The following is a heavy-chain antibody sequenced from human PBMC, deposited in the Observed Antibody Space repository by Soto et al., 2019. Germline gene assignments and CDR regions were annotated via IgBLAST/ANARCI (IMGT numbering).Heavy chain of an antibody. Sequence: GGCLRLSCAASGFTFSSYSMNWFRQAPGKGLEWVSSISSSSSYIYYADSVKGRFTISRDNAKNSLYLQMNSLRAEDTAVYYCSRDLYCSGGSCYLGDYYSGRDFWGQGTTVTVS. V-gene: IGHV3-21*01. CDR1: GFTFSSYS. CDR3: SRDLYCSGGSCYLGDYYSGRDF. D-gene: IGHD2-15*01. J-gene: IGHJ6*02. CDR2: ISSSSSYI.